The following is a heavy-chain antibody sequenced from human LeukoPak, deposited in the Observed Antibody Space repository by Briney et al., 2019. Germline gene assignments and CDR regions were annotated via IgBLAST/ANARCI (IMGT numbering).Heavy chain of an antibody. D-gene: IGHD2-2*01. J-gene: IGHJ4*02. CDR2: IYSGGST. CDR1: GFTVSSNY. V-gene: IGHV3-53*01. Sequence: GGSLRLSCAASGFTVSSNYMSWVRQAPGKGLEWVSVIYSGGSTYYADSVKGRFTISRDNSKNTLYLQMNSLRAEDTAVYYCARGRGDCSSTSCYPYYFDYWGQGTLVTVSS. CDR3: ARGRGDCSSTSCYPYYFDY.